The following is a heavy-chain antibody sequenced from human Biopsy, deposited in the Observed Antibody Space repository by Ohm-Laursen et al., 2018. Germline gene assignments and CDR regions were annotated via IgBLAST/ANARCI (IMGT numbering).Heavy chain of an antibody. D-gene: IGHD5-18*01. V-gene: IGHV3-30*18. Sequence: SLRLSCTAPGFSFNNYGMQWVRQAPGKGLEWVAFIFYDGSNTYYADSVKGRFTISRDNSRDTLYLQMSSLRAEDTAVYYCAKDRYNYTPIGGFSMDVWGQGTTVTVSS. CDR3: AKDRYNYTPIGGFSMDV. J-gene: IGHJ6*02. CDR2: IFYDGSNT. CDR1: GFSFNNYG.